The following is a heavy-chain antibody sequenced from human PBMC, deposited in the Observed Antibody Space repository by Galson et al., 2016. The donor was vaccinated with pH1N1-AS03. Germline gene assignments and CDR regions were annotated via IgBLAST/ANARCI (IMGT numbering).Heavy chain of an antibody. CDR3: AGRGGDRGYWSFYYYLDV. Sequence: SLRLSCAASGFIFSNHGMHWARQAPGKGLEWVGRIRSKTNTYATAYAESVKGRFTISRDESKNTAYLEMNGLKSEDTAVYYCAGRGGDRGYWSFYYYLDVWGRGTPVTVSS. D-gene: IGHD3-9*01. V-gene: IGHV3-73*01. CDR2: IRSKTNTYAT. CDR1: GFIFSNHG. J-gene: IGHJ6*03.